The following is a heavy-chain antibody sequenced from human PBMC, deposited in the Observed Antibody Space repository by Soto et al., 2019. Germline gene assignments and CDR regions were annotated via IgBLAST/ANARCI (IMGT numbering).Heavy chain of an antibody. D-gene: IGHD3-16*01. CDR1: GFSFSDYT. J-gene: IGHJ4*02. CDR3: ARDIGFDYVN. V-gene: IGHV3-7*01. Sequence: GGSLRLSCAASGFSFSDYTMNWVRQAPGKGLEWVASIKEDGSEIYYLHSVRGRFSISRDSAGNALHLTMNYLSAEDTGVYFCARDIGFDYVNRGQGTLVTVSS. CDR2: IKEDGSEI.